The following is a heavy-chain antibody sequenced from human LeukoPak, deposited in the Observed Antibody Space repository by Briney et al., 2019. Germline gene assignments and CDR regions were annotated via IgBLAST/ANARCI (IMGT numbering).Heavy chain of an antibody. D-gene: IGHD2-21*02. CDR3: ARGVSYRVVMTATDFDY. CDR1: GFTFSSYA. Sequence: GGSLRLSCAASGFTFSSYAMHWVRQAPGRGLEWDSSIGSSSTRIFYADSVKGRFTISRDNAKNSLYLQMNSLRAEDTAVYYCARGVSYRVVMTATDFDYWGQGTLVTVSS. V-gene: IGHV3-21*01. J-gene: IGHJ4*02. CDR2: IGSSSTRI.